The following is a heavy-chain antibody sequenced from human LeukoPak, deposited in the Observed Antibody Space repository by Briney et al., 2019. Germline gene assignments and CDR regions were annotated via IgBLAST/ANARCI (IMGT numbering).Heavy chain of an antibody. D-gene: IGHD3-10*01. Sequence: SESLSLICTVSGGSNSSYYWSWIRQPPGKGLEWIGYVYYTGSTNYNPSLKSRFTISVDRPKNQFFLNVTSLTAADTAVYYCARSRQASGLFNSWGQGTLVVVSS. CDR1: GGSNSSYY. V-gene: IGHV4-59*12. J-gene: IGHJ5*01. CDR2: VYYTGST. CDR3: ARSRQASGLFNS.